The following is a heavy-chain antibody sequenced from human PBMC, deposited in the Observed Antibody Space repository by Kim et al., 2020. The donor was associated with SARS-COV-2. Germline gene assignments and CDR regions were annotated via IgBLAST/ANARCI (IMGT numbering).Heavy chain of an antibody. J-gene: IGHJ2*01. D-gene: IGHD5-12*01. CDR2: T. Sequence: TYYTPSLKSRVTRSVDTSKNLFSLKLSCVTAADTAVYYCASGGGLSYFGLWGRGTLVTVSS. V-gene: IGHV4-39*01. CDR3: ASGGGLSYFGL.